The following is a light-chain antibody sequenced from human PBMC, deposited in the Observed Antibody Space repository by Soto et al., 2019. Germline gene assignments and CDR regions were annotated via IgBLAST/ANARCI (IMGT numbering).Light chain of an antibody. CDR3: QQRSNWPLT. J-gene: IGKJ4*01. V-gene: IGKV1-5*03. CDR2: KAS. Sequence: DIQMTQSPSTLSASVGDRVTITCRASQSINSWLAWYQQKPGKAPKLLIYKASNLESGVPSRFSGSRSGTDFTLTISSLEPEDFAVYYCQQRSNWPLTFGGGTKVDIK. CDR1: QSINSW.